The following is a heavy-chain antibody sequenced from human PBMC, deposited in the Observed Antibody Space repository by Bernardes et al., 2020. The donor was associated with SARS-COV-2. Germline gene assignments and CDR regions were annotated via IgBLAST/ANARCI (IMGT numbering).Heavy chain of an antibody. Sequence: GGSLRVWCAASGFSFSDYGMHWIRQAPGKGLEWVAVIFYDGTNENYAESVRGRFTISRDNSQNTIYLQMDNVRAEDTAVYYCAREYRQWLVFSVMDVWGQGTAVAVSS. CDR2: IFYDGTNE. CDR1: GFSFSDYG. J-gene: IGHJ6*02. D-gene: IGHD6-19*01. CDR3: AREYRQWLVFSVMDV. V-gene: IGHV3-33*01.